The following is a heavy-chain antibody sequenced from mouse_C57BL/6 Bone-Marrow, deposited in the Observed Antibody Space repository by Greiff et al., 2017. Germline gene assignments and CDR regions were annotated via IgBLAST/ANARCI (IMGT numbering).Heavy chain of an antibody. D-gene: IGHD1-1*01. CDR3: ARRRYYYGSSPHYYAMDY. CDR1: GFTFSSYG. CDR2: ISSGGSYT. J-gene: IGHJ4*01. V-gene: IGHV5-6*02. Sequence: EVMLVESGGDLVKPGGSLKLSCAASGFTFSSYGMSWVRQTPDKRLEWVATISSGGSYTYYPDSVKGRFTISRNNAKNTLYLQMSSLKSEDTAMYYCARRRYYYGSSPHYYAMDYWGQGTSVTVSS.